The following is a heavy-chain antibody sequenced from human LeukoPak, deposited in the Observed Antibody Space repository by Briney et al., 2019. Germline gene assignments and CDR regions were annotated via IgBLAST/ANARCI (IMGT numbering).Heavy chain of an antibody. CDR3: AQGGDYSSSSVFDY. CDR2: IYYSGST. V-gene: IGHV4-30-4*08. J-gene: IGHJ4*02. CDR1: GGSISSGDYD. Sequence: SETLSLTCTVTGGSISSGDYDWSWMGQAPGKGLEWIGYIYYSGSTYYNPSLKSRVTISVDTSKNQFSLKLSSVTAADTAVYYCAQGGDYSSSSVFDYWGQGTLVTVSS. D-gene: IGHD6-6*01.